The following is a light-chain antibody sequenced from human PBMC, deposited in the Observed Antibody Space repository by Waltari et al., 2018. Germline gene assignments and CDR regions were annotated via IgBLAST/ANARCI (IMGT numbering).Light chain of an antibody. V-gene: IGLV2-14*01. CDR1: SSDFGGYNY. CDR3: ASYTSSDTFV. Sequence: QSALTQPASVSGSPGQSITISCTGTSSDFGGYNYASWYQHHPGKAPKLIIYEVTKRPSGVSGRFSGSKSANTASLTISGLQAEDEADYYCASYTSSDTFVFGTGTEVTVL. J-gene: IGLJ1*01. CDR2: EVT.